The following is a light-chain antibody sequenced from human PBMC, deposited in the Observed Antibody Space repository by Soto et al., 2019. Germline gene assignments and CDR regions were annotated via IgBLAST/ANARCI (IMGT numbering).Light chain of an antibody. Sequence: DIQMTQSPSSLSAFVGDRATLTCRASQTITGYLNWYQQKPGKAPKLLIYAASSLHSGVPSRFSGSGSGTDFTLTISILQPEDFATYCCQQSHGIPYTFGEGTKLEIK. CDR3: QQSHGIPYT. V-gene: IGKV1-39*01. CDR1: QTITGY. J-gene: IGKJ2*01. CDR2: AAS.